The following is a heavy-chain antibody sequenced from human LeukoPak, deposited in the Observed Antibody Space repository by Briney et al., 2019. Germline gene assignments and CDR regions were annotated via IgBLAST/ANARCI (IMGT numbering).Heavy chain of an antibody. J-gene: IGHJ4*02. D-gene: IGHD5-18*01. CDR2: INQDGNEK. CDR1: GFTFRAYW. V-gene: IGHV3-7*01. Sequence: GGSLRLSCAASGFTFRAYWMSWVRQAPGKGLEWVANINQDGNEKDYVDSVKGRFTISRDNARNSLYLQMSTLRAEDTAVYFCARLRYTYGKNFDYWGQGALVTVSS. CDR3: ARLRYTYGKNFDY.